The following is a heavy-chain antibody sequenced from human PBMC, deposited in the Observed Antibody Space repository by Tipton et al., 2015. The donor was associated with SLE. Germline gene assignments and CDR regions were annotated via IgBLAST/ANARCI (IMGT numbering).Heavy chain of an antibody. V-gene: IGHV4-38-2*01. CDR3: ARGGAYDH. Sequence: TLSLTCVVSGYSISSGYYWGWIRQPPGKGLEWIGSIYHTGTTYYNPPLKSRNTMSVDTSKNQFSLKLTSVTAADTAVYYCARGGAYDHWGQGKLVTVSS. CDR1: GYSISSGYY. J-gene: IGHJ5*02. CDR2: IYHTGTT. D-gene: IGHD3-16*01.